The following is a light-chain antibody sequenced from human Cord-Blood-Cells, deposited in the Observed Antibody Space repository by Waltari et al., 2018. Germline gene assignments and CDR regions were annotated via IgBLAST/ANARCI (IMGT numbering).Light chain of an antibody. CDR2: DAS. Sequence: EIVLTQSPATLSLSPGGRATLSCRASQSVSSYLAWYQQKPGQAPRLRIYDASNRATGIPARFSGSGSGAAFTLTISSLEPEDLAVYYCQQRSNWLTFGGGTKVEIK. J-gene: IGKJ4*01. CDR3: QQRSNWLT. CDR1: QSVSSY. V-gene: IGKV3-11*01.